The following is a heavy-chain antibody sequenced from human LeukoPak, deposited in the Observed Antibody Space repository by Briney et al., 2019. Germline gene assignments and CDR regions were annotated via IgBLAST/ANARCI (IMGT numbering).Heavy chain of an antibody. CDR1: GFTFDDYA. V-gene: IGHV3-9*01. CDR3: AKDRAVAGTGGVLSN. Sequence: GGSLRLACAASGFTFDDYAMHWVRHAPGKGLEWVSGISWNSGSIGYADSVKGRFTISRDNAKNSLYLQMNSLRAEDTALYYCAKDRAVAGTGGVLSNWGQGTLVTVSS. J-gene: IGHJ4*02. CDR2: ISWNSGSI. D-gene: IGHD6-19*01.